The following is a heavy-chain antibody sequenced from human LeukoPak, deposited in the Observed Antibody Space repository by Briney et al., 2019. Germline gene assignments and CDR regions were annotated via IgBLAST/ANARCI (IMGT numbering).Heavy chain of an antibody. CDR2: ISSTSTYT. CDR1: GFTFSRYS. V-gene: IGHV3-21*01. J-gene: IGHJ4*02. CDR3: VGDLEYSSSSVSGRSFDY. D-gene: IGHD6-6*01. Sequence: GGSLRLSCAASGFTFSRYSMNWARQAPGKGLEWVSSISSTSTYTYYADSVKGRFTISRDNAQNSLYLQMNSLRAEDTAVYYCVGDLEYSSSSVSGRSFDYWGQGTLVTVSS.